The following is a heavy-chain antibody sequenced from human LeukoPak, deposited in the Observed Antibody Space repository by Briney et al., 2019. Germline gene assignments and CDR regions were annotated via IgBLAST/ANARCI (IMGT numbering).Heavy chain of an antibody. V-gene: IGHV3-30*04. Sequence: GGSLRLFCVASGFTFSSYAMHWVRQAPGKGLEWVAVISYDGSNKYYADSVKGRFTISRDNSKNTLYLQMNSLRAEDTAVYYCARDFYYYYYMDVWGKGTTVTVSS. J-gene: IGHJ6*03. CDR2: ISYDGSNK. CDR3: ARDFYYYYYMDV. CDR1: GFTFSSYA.